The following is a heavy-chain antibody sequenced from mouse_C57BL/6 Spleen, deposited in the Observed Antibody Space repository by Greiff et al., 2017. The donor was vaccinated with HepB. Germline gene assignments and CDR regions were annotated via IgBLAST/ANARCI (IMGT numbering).Heavy chain of an antibody. CDR1: GYAFSSSW. CDR2: IYPGDGDT. J-gene: IGHJ2*01. V-gene: IGHV1-82*01. Sequence: QLQQSGPELVKPGASVKISCKASGYAFSSSWMNWVKQRPGKGLEWIGRIYPGDGDTNYNGKFKGKATLTADKSSSPAYMQLSSLTSEDSAVYFCARGGYYFDYWGQGTTLTVSS. CDR3: ARGGYYFDY.